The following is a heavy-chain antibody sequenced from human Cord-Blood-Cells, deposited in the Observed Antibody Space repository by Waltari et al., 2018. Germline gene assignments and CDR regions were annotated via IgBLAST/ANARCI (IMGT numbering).Heavy chain of an antibody. Sequence: QVQLVQSGAEVKKPGASVKVSCQASGYTFTSYDINWVRQATGQGLEWMGWMNPNSGNTGYAQKFQGRVTITRNTSISTAYMELSSLRSEDTAVYYCAIRGYSYGYYYYYYMDVWGKGTTVTVSS. CDR2: MNPNSGNT. CDR3: AIRGYSYGYYYYYYMDV. D-gene: IGHD5-18*01. J-gene: IGHJ6*03. CDR1: GYTFTSYD. V-gene: IGHV1-8*03.